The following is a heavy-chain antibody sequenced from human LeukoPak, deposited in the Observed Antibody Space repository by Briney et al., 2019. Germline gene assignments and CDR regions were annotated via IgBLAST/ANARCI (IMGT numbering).Heavy chain of an antibody. CDR2: IFISGNT. CDR3: AGTQPSDSGPGDY. D-gene: IGHD1-26*01. Sequence: PSETLSLTCTVSGGSISDYYWSWIRQPAGQGLEWIGRIFISGNTDYNPPLKSRVTMSLDTSKTQFSLKLSSVTAADTAVYYCAGTQPSDSGPGDYWGQGTLVTVSS. CDR1: GGSISDYY. V-gene: IGHV4-4*07. J-gene: IGHJ4*02.